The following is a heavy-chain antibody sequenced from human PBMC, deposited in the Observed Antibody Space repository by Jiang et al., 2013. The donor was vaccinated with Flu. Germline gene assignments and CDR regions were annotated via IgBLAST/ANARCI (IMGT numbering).Heavy chain of an antibody. V-gene: IGHV4-61*02. CDR3: ARSWRLSNSVPRSAFDF. J-gene: IGHJ4*02. CDR1: GVSVNNNNFY. Sequence: TCPGLVKPSQTLSLTCTVSGVSVNNNNFYWTWIRQSAGKGLEWIGRIYSAGNTNYSPSLQSRVTISADMSKNQFSLNLTSVTASDTAVYFCARSWRLSNSVPRSAFDFWGQGILVGVSS. CDR2: IYSAGNT. D-gene: IGHD4-11*01.